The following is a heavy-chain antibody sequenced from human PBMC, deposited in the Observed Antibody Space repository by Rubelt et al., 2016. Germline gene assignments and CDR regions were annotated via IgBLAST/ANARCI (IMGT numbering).Heavy chain of an antibody. CDR2: INHSGST. CDR1: GGSFSGYY. Sequence: QVQPQQWGAGLLKPSETLSLTCAVYGGSFSGYYWSWIRQPPGKGLEWIGEINHSGSTNYNPYLKGRVTISVDTSKNQFSLKLSSGTAADTAVYYCARGKEGLGVTMMDYWGQGTLVTVSS. V-gene: IGHV4-34*01. D-gene: IGHD3-22*01. CDR3: ARGKEGLGVTMMDY. J-gene: IGHJ4*02.